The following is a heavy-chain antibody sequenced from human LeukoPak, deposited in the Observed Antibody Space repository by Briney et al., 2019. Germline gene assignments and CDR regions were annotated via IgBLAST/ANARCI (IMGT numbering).Heavy chain of an antibody. D-gene: IGHD3-9*01. J-gene: IGHJ4*02. CDR2: ISYDGSNK. Sequence: GGSLRLSCAASGFTFSSYAMHWVRQAPGKGLEWVAVISYDGSNKYYADSVKGRLTISRDNSKNTLYLQMNSLRAEDTAVYYCANLPPLRYFDWLLEADYWGQGTLVTVSS. CDR1: GFTFSSYA. CDR3: ANLPPLRYFDWLLEADY. V-gene: IGHV3-30-3*01.